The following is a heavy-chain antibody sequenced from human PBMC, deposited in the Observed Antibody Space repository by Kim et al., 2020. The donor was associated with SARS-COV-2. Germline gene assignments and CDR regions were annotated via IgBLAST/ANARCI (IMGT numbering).Heavy chain of an antibody. D-gene: IGHD3-22*01. J-gene: IGHJ4*02. Sequence: NYEQKFQGRVTITADESTSTAYMELSSLRSEDTAVYYCITSHYYDSSGTYWGQGTLVTVSS. CDR3: ITSHYYDSSGTY. V-gene: IGHV1-69*01.